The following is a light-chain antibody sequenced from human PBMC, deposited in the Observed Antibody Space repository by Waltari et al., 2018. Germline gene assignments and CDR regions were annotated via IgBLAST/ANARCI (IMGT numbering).Light chain of an antibody. CDR1: SSEVGGYNY. J-gene: IGLJ2*01. Sequence: QSALPQPASVSGSPGQSITISCPGTSSEVGGYNYVSWYQQHPGKAPKLMIYDVDKRPSGVSYRFAGSKSGNTASLTIAGLQAEDEADYYCSSYTSSNTGLFGGGTRLTVL. CDR3: SSYTSSNTGL. CDR2: DVD. V-gene: IGLV2-14*03.